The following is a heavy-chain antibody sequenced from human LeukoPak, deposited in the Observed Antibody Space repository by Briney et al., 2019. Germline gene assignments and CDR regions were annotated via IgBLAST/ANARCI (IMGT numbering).Heavy chain of an antibody. CDR1: GGSISSFY. D-gene: IGHD3-22*01. V-gene: IGHV4-59*01. J-gene: IGHJ3*02. CDR2: IYYSGST. CDR3: ARALNYYDSSGYYYSWAFDI. Sequence: SETLSLTCTVSGGSISSFYWSWIRQPPGKGLEWIGYIYYSGSTNYNPSLKSRVTISVDTSKNQFSLKLSSVTAADTAVYYCARALNYYDSSGYYYSWAFDIWGQGTMVTVSS.